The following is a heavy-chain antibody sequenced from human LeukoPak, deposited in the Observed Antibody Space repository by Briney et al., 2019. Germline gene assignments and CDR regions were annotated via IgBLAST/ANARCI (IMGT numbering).Heavy chain of an antibody. J-gene: IGHJ5*02. Sequence: KVSCKASGGTFSSYAISWVRQAPGQGLEWMGGIIPIFGTANYAQKFQGRVTITADESTSTAYMELSSLRSEDTAVYYCAREPPLGYCSSTSCFDPWGQGTLVTVSS. CDR2: IIPIFGTA. V-gene: IGHV1-69*01. CDR3: AREPPLGYCSSTSCFDP. D-gene: IGHD2-2*01. CDR1: GGTFSSYA.